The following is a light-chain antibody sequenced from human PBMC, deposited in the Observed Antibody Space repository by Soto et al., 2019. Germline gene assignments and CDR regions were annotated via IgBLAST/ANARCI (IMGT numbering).Light chain of an antibody. J-gene: IGLJ1*01. V-gene: IGLV2-14*03. CDR3: SSYTSSSTLYV. CDR1: SSDVGGYNY. CDR2: DVS. Sequence: QSALTQPASVSGSPGQSITISCTGTSSDVGGYNYVSGYQHHQGKAPKLMIYDVSNRPSGVSNRFSGSKSGNTASLTISGLQAEDEADYYCSSYTSSSTLYVFGTGTKLTVL.